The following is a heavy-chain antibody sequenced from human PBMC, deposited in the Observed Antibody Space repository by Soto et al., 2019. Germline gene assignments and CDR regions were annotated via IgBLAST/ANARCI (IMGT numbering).Heavy chain of an antibody. CDR2: ISGYNGDT. J-gene: IGHJ6*02. V-gene: IGHV1-18*01. CDR1: GYSFTTYG. Sequence: QVHLVQSGAEVKKPGASVKVSCKASGYSFTTYGISWVRQAPGQGLEWMGWISGYNGDTNYAQNFQARVTMTTDTSTSTAYMELRSLSSDDTAVYYCAREGVSPYYYYGMDVWGQGTTVTVSS. D-gene: IGHD2-21*01. CDR3: AREGVSPYYYYGMDV.